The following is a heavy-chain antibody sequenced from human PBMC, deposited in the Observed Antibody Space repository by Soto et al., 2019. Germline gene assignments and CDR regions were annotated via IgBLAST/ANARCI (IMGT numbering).Heavy chain of an antibody. Sequence: PSETLSLTCTVSGVSISNSSYYGGWIRRPPGKGLEWIGTIYYSGIPYYNPSLKSRVTISVDTSKNQFSLKLTSVTAADTAVYYCARHGSNWGQGTLVTVSS. J-gene: IGHJ4*02. CDR2: IYYSGIP. V-gene: IGHV4-39*01. CDR3: ARHGSN. CDR1: GVSISNSSYY.